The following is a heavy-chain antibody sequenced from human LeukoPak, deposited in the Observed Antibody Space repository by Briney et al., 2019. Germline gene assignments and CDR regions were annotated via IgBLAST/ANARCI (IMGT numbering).Heavy chain of an antibody. CDR2: ISYDGSNK. D-gene: IGHD2-2*01. CDR3: AKEYLGYCSSTSCLFDY. Sequence: PGGSLRLSCAASGFTFSSYVMHWVRQAPGKGLEWVAVISYDGSNKYYADSVKGRFTISRDNSKNTLYLQMNSLRAEDTAVYYCAKEYLGYCSSTSCLFDYWGQGTLVTVSS. CDR1: GFTFSSYV. J-gene: IGHJ4*02. V-gene: IGHV3-30*18.